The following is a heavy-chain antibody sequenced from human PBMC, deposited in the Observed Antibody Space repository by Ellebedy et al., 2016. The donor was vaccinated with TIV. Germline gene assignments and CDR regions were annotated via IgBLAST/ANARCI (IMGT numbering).Heavy chain of an antibody. J-gene: IGHJ5*02. CDR3: ARLLWYGELGAWFDP. V-gene: IGHV1-2*02. D-gene: IGHD3-10*01. CDR1: GYTFTDYY. Sequence: AASVKVSCKASGYTFTDYYIHWVRQAPGQGLEWMGWINPNSGGTDHVQKFQGRVTMTRDTSINTAYMELSRLRSDDTAVYFCARLLWYGELGAWFDPWGQGTLVTVSS. CDR2: INPNSGGT.